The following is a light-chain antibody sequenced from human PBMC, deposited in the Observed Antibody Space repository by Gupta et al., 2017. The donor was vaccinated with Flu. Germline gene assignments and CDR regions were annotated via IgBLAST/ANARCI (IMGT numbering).Light chain of an antibody. CDR3: QEYTNWAPST. Sequence: IVMTQSPATLSASPGQTVTLSCRASQSVDTNIAWYQQKTGQVPRLLISGASTRAAGVPPRISGSGYGTEFTLTIGGRQSEDFAIYYCQEYTNWAPSTFGGGTKVDIK. CDR2: GAS. CDR1: QSVDTN. V-gene: IGKV3-15*01. J-gene: IGKJ4*01.